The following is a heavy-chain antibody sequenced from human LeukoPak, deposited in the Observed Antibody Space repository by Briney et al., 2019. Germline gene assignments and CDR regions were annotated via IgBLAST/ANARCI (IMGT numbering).Heavy chain of an antibody. Sequence: ASVKVSCKASGYTFTGYYMHWVRQAPGQGLEWMGRINPNSGGTNYAQKFQGRVTMTRDTSISTAYMELSRLRSDDTAVYYCARQRPGSVIIDVNWFDPWGQGTLVTVSS. CDR1: GYTFTGYY. CDR3: ARQRPGSVIIDVNWFDP. V-gene: IGHV1-2*06. D-gene: IGHD3-10*01. CDR2: INPNSGGT. J-gene: IGHJ5*02.